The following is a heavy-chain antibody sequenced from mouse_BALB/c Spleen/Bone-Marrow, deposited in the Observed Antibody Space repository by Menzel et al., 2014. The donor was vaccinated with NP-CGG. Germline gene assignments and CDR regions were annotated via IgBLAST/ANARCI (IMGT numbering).Heavy chain of an antibody. V-gene: IGHV5-17*02. Sequence: EVKVEESGGGLVQPGGSRKLSCAASGFTFSSFGMHWVRQAPEKGLEWVAYISSGSSTIYYADTVKGRFTISRDNPKNTLFLQMTSLRSEDTAMYYCARGITTGFAYWGQGTLVTVSA. CDR3: ARGITTGFAY. J-gene: IGHJ3*01. CDR2: ISSGSSTI. D-gene: IGHD2-4*01. CDR1: GFTFSSFG.